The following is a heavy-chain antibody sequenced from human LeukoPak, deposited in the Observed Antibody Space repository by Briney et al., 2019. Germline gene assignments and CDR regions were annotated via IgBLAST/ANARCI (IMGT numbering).Heavy chain of an antibody. CDR3: ARSQWLRSAFDY. J-gene: IGHJ4*02. V-gene: IGHV4-34*01. CDR1: GGSFSGYY. Sequence: PSETLSLTCAVYGGSFSGYYWSWIRQPPGKGLEWIGEINHSGSTNYNPSLKSRVTISVDTSKNQFSLKLSSVTAADTAVYYCARSQWLRSAFDYWGQGTLVTVSP. D-gene: IGHD5-12*01. CDR2: INHSGST.